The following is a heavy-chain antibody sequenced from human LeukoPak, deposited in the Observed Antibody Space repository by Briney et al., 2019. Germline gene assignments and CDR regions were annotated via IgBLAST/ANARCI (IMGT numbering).Heavy chain of an antibody. CDR1: GYTFTGYY. J-gene: IGHJ5*02. CDR2: ISPNSGAT. D-gene: IGHD3-9*01. CDR3: ARGHYDRENWLDP. V-gene: IGHV1-2*02. Sequence: ASVKVSCKASGYTFTGYYLHWVRQAPGQGLEWMGWISPNSGATNYAEKFQGRVTMATDRSTNTAYMDLSRLTSVDTAVYYCARGHYDRENWLDPWGQGTLVTVSS.